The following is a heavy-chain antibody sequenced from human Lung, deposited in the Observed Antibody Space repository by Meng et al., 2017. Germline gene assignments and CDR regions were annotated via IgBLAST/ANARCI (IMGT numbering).Heavy chain of an antibody. CDR3: ARGPTTMAHDFDY. CDR2: INHSGST. D-gene: IGHD4-11*01. Sequence: QVQLQQLGAGLLKPSETLSLTCVVSGGSFSDYYWSWIRQCPGKGLEWIGEINHSGSTNYNPSLESRATISVDTSQNNLSLKLSSVTAADSAVYYCARGPTTMAHDFDYWGQGTLVTVSS. CDR1: GGSFSDYY. J-gene: IGHJ4*02. V-gene: IGHV4-34*01.